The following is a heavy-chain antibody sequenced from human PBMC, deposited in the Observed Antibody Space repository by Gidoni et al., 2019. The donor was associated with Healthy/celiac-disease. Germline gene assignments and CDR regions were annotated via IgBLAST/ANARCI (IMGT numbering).Heavy chain of an antibody. Sequence: SSYGMHWVRQAPGKGLEWVAVISYDGSNKYYADSVKGRFTISRDNSKNTLYLQMNSLRAEDTAVYYCAKMGSLATTVAFDYWGQGTLVTVSS. CDR3: AKMGSLATTVAFDY. D-gene: IGHD1-1*01. CDR2: ISYDGSNK. V-gene: IGHV3-30*18. CDR1: SSYG. J-gene: IGHJ4*02.